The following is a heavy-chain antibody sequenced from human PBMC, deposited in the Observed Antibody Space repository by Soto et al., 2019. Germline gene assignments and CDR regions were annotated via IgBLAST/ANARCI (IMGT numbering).Heavy chain of an antibody. V-gene: IGHV1-69*13. D-gene: IGHD3-10*01. CDR3: ASGSGSYYPFEP. Sequence: SVKVSCKASGYRFTTQPISWVRQAPGQGLEWMGGIIPIFGTANYAQKFQGRVTITADESTSTAYMELSSLRSEDTAVYYCASGSGSYYPFEPWGQGTLVTVSS. CDR2: IIPIFGTA. CDR1: GYRFTTQP. J-gene: IGHJ5*02.